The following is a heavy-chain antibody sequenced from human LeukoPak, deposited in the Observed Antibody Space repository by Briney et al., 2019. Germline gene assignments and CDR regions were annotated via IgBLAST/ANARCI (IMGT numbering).Heavy chain of an antibody. Sequence: SETLSLTCTVSGDSISSYYWSWIRQPPGKGVEWSGFIYSSGSANYSPSLRSRVTMSVDMSKNQFSLKLRSVTAADTAVYYCARQGAVDIWGQGTMVIVSS. V-gene: IGHV4-4*09. CDR2: IYSSGSA. CDR1: GDSISSYY. CDR3: ARQGAVDI. J-gene: IGHJ3*02.